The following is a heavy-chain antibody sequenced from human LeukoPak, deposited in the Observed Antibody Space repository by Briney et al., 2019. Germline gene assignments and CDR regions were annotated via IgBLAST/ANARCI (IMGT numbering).Heavy chain of an antibody. V-gene: IGHV3-48*01. Sequence: GSLRLSCAASGFTFSGFGMNWVRQAPGRGLECLSYISSTSRTIYYADSVKGRSTISRDNAKNSLYLQMNSLRAEDTAVYYCARDLHCGGDCYPLTYWGQGTLVTVSS. D-gene: IGHD2-21*01. CDR2: ISSTSRTI. J-gene: IGHJ4*02. CDR1: GFTFSGFG. CDR3: ARDLHCGGDCYPLTY.